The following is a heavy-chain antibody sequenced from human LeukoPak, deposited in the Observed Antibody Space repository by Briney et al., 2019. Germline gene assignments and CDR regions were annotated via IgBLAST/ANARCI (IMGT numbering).Heavy chain of an antibody. D-gene: IGHD6-13*01. V-gene: IGHV1-69*04. J-gene: IGHJ4*02. CDR3: ARDPPAAAGIDY. CDR2: VIPILGIA. Sequence: SVKVSCKASGGTFSSYAISWVRQAPGQGLEWMGRVIPILGIANYAQKFQGRVTITADKSTSTAYMELSSLRSEDTAVYYCARDPPAAAGIDYWGQGTLVTVSS. CDR1: GGTFSSYA.